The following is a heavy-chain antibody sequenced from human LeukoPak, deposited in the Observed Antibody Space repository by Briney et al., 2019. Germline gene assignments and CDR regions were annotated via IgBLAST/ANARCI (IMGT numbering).Heavy chain of an antibody. Sequence: PSQTLSLTCAISGDSVSSNSAAWNWIRQSPSRGLEWLGRTYYRSKWSNGYAVSMRSRITINPDTSKNQFSPQLNSVTPEDTAVYYCARDSDSTDAFDIWGQGTMVTVSS. CDR3: ARDSDSTDAFDI. V-gene: IGHV6-1*01. CDR2: TYYRSKWSN. CDR1: GDSVSSNSAA. D-gene: IGHD2-15*01. J-gene: IGHJ3*02.